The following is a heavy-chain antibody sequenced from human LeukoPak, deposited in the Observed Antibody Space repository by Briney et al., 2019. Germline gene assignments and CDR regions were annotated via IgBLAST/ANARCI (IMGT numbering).Heavy chain of an antibody. CDR3: ARQVYCGGDCWFDP. V-gene: IGHV1-69*13. J-gene: IGHJ5*02. CDR1: GGTFSSYA. D-gene: IGHD2-21*02. Sequence: SVKVSCKASGGTFSSYAISWVRQAPGQGLEWMGGIIPIFGTANYAQKFQGRVTITADGSTSTAYMELSSLRSEDTAVYYCARQVYCGGDCWFDPWGQGTLVTVSS. CDR2: IIPIFGTA.